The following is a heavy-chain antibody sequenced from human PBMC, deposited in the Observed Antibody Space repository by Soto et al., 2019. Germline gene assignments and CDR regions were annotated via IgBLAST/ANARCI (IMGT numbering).Heavy chain of an antibody. CDR1: GFSLSADGVR. Sequence: SGPTRVNSTHTLTLTCSFSGFSLSADGVRVIWLRQPPGETLEWLALIHWNDDKRYSPYLKSRLTITKDTSKNQVVLTLTNLDPLDTGTYFCAHTKDSSGFLTSWGQGILVTVSS. CDR2: IHWNDDK. CDR3: AHTKDSSGFLTS. J-gene: IGHJ5*02. V-gene: IGHV2-5*01. D-gene: IGHD3-22*01.